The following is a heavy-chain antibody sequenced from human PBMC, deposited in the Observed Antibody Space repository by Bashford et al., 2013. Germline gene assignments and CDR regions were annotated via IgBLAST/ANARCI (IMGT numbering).Heavy chain of an antibody. J-gene: IGHJ4*02. Sequence: VRQAPGKGLEWVAVISYDGSNKYYADSVKGRFTISRDNSKNTLYLQMNSLRAEDTAVYYCAKRAVDFWSGEVYYFDYWGQGTLVTVSS. CDR2: ISYDGSNK. CDR3: AKRAVDFWSGEVYYFDY. V-gene: IGHV3-30*18. D-gene: IGHD3-3*01.